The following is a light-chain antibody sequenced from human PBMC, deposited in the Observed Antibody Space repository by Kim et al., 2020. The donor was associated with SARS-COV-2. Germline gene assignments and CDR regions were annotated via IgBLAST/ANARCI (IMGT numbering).Light chain of an antibody. CDR1: KLGDRY. J-gene: IGLJ2*01. CDR3: QAWDSSTAI. Sequence: YELTQPPSVSVSPGQTASITCSGDKLGDRYVCWYQQKPGQSPILVIYQDSKRPSGIPDRFSGSNSGNTATLTISGTQTADEADYYCQAWDSSTAIFGGGTQLTVL. CDR2: QDS. V-gene: IGLV3-1*01.